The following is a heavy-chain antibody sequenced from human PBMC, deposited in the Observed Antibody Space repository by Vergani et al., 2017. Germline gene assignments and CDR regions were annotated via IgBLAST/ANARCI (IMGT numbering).Heavy chain of an antibody. D-gene: IGHD1-26*01. J-gene: IGHJ3*02. CDR3: ARARYWDRLVGATNDAFDI. CDR2: IKQDGSEK. Sequence: EVQLVESGGGLVKPGGSLRLSCAASGFTFCSYSMSWVRQAPGKGLEWVANIKQDGSEKYYVDSVKGRFTISRDNAKNSLYLQMNSLRAEDTAVYYCARARYWDRLVGATNDAFDIWGQGTMVTVSS. CDR1: GFTFCSYS. V-gene: IGHV3-7*01.